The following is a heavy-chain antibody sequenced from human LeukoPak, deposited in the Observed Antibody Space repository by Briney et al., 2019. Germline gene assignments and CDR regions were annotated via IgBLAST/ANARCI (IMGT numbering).Heavy chain of an antibody. CDR2: IRYGGSHQ. CDR3: ARDSGTWFYLQD. D-gene: IGHD2/OR15-2a*01. Sequence: PGGSLRLSCAASGFSFGSYGMHWVRQAPGKGLEWVAFIRYGGSHQFYADSVRGRFTISRDNPKNTLYLQMNGLRGEDTAVYFCARDSGTWFYLQDWGQGTLVTVSS. CDR1: GFSFGSYG. V-gene: IGHV3-30*02. J-gene: IGHJ1*01.